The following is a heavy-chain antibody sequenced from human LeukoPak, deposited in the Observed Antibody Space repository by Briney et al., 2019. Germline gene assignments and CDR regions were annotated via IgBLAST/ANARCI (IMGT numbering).Heavy chain of an antibody. CDR3: ARDHRRDYSSGWWVWFDP. J-gene: IGHJ5*02. Sequence: ASVKVSCKASGYTFTGYYMHWVRQAPGQGLEWMGWINPNSGGTNYAQKFQGRVTMTRDTSISTAYMELSRLRSDDTAVYYCARDHRRDYSSGWWVWFDPWGQGTLVTVSS. V-gene: IGHV1-2*02. CDR2: INPNSGGT. D-gene: IGHD6-19*01. CDR1: GYTFTGYY.